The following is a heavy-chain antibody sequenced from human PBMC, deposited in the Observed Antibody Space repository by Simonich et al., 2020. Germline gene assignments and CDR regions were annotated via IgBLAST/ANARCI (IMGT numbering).Heavy chain of an antibody. V-gene: IGHV4-34*01. CDR3: ASPSGRYAGGHAFDI. CDR2: INHSGSP. J-gene: IGHJ3*02. Sequence: QVQLQQWGAGLLKPSETLSLTCAVYGGSFSGYYWSWIRQPPGKGLEWIGEINHSGSPNYNPSLKSLVTISVDTSKNQFSLKLSSVTAADTAVYYCASPSGRYAGGHAFDIWGQGTMVTVSS. CDR1: GGSFSGYY. D-gene: IGHD1-26*01.